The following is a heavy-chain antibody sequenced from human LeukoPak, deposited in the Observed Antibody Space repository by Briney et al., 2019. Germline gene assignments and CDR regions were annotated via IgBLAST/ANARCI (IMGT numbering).Heavy chain of an antibody. CDR3: ARHSDISGYYAFDY. CDR2: IYYSGST. CDR1: GGSININSYY. Sequence: SETLSLTCTVSGGSININSYYWGWIRQPPGKGLEWIGTIYYSGSTYYNPSLKSRVTISIDMSKNQFSLKLSSVTATDTAVYYCARHSDISGYYAFDYWGQGTLVTVSS. J-gene: IGHJ4*02. V-gene: IGHV4-39*01. D-gene: IGHD3-22*01.